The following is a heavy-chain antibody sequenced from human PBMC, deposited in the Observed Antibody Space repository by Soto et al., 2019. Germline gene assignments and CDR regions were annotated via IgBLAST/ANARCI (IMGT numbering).Heavy chain of an antibody. CDR2: IYFSGST. J-gene: IGHJ5*02. CDR3: ARDTFPYTDSSGNFDP. CDR1: GDSIDRGGYY. D-gene: IGHD5-12*01. V-gene: IGHV4-31*03. Sequence: QVQLQESGPGLVRPSQTLSLTCTVSGDSIDRGGYYWSWICQHPEKGLEWIGHIYFSGSTYYNPSLKRRVTIALETSKIHFSLTAAPVTTAATATYYCARDTFPYTDSSGNFDPWGQGTLVTVSS.